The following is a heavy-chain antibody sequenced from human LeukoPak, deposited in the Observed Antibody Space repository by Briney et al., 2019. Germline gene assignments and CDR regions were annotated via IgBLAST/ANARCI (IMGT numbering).Heavy chain of an antibody. Sequence: GGSLRLSCAASGFTFSSYAMSWVRQAPGKGLEWVSAISGSGGSTYYADSVKGRFTISRDNSKNTLYLQMNSLRAEDTAVYYCARIGHDLYQTFDSWGHGTLITVSS. J-gene: IGHJ5*01. D-gene: IGHD2-2*01. CDR1: GFTFSSYA. CDR3: ARIGHDLYQTFDS. CDR2: ISGSGGST. V-gene: IGHV3-23*01.